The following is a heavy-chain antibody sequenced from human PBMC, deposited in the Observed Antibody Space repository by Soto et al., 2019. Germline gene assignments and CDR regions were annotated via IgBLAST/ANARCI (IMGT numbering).Heavy chain of an antibody. D-gene: IGHD6-13*01. J-gene: IGHJ6*02. CDR3: ARGIAGYSSSWYRVYYYYGMDV. CDR2: ISSSSSYI. V-gene: IGHV3-21*01. Sequence: KRGGSLRLSCAASGFTFSSYSMNWVRQAPGKGLEWVSSISSSSSYIYYADSVKGRFTISRDNAKNSLYLQMNSLRAEDTAVYYCARGIAGYSSSWYRVYYYYGMDVWGQGTTVTVSS. CDR1: GFTFSSYS.